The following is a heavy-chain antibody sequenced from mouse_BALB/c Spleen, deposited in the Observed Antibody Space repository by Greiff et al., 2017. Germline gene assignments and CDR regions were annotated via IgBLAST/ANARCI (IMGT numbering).Heavy chain of an antibody. V-gene: IGHV5-4*02. CDR3: ARSRYDVYFDY. Sequence: EVHLVESGGGLVKPGGSLKLSCAASGFTFSDYYMYWVRQTPEKRLEWVATISDGGSYTYYPDSVKGRFTISRDNAKNNLYLQMSSLKSEDTAMYYCARSRYDVYFDYWGQGTTLTVSS. CDR2: ISDGGSYT. D-gene: IGHD2-14*01. CDR1: GFTFSDYY. J-gene: IGHJ2*01.